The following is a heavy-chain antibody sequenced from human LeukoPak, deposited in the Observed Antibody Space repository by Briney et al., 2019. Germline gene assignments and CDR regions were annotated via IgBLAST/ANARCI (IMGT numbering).Heavy chain of an antibody. CDR2: IIPIFGTA. CDR3: ARDLDYYDSSGYTDDFDY. D-gene: IGHD3-22*01. J-gene: IGHJ4*02. V-gene: IGHV1-69*01. CDR1: GGTFSSYA. Sequence: GASVKVSCKASGGTFSSYAISWVRQAPGRGLEWMGGIIPIFGTANYAQKFQGRVTITADESTSTAYMELSSLRSEDTAVYYCARDLDYYDSSGYTDDFDYWGQGTLVTVSS.